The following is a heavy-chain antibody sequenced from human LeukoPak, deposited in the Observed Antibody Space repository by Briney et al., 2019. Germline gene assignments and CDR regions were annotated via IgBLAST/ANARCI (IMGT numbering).Heavy chain of an antibody. D-gene: IGHD3-3*01. CDR1: GYSISSGYY. CDR2: IYYSGST. V-gene: IGHV4-38-2*02. Sequence: SETLSLTCTVSGYSISSGYYWGWIRQPPGKGLEWIGSIYYSGSTYHNPSLKSRVTISVDMSKNQFSLKLSSVTAADTAVYYCARATYDFWSGYSHMDVWGKGTTVTVSS. J-gene: IGHJ6*03. CDR3: ARATYDFWSGYSHMDV.